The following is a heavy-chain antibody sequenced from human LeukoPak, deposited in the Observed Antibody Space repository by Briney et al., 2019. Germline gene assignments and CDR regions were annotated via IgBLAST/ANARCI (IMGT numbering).Heavy chain of an antibody. J-gene: IGHJ4*02. CDR3: ARDGVETGMDY. D-gene: IGHD2-8*01. CDR2: IYSGGST. Sequence: GGSLRLSCAASGFTVSSNYMSWVRQAPGRGLEWVSVIYSGGSTYYADSVKGRFTITRDNSKNTLYLQMNSLRAEDTAVYYCARDGVETGMDYWGQGTLVTVSS. V-gene: IGHV3-53*01. CDR1: GFTVSSNY.